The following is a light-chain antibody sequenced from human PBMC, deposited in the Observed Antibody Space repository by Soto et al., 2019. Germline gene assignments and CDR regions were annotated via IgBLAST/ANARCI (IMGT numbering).Light chain of an antibody. J-gene: IGKJ4*01. CDR2: AAS. CDR3: QKYDDAPLT. V-gene: IGKV1-27*01. Sequence: DIQMTQSPSSLSASVGDRVTTTCRAGHDIKIYLAWYQQKPGKVPKLLISAASTLQSGVPSRFSGSGSGTDFTLTISSLQPEDVATYYCQKYDDAPLTFGGGTKVEIK. CDR1: HDIKIY.